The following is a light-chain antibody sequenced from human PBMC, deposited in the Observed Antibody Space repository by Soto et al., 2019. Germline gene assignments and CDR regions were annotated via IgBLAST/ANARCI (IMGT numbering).Light chain of an antibody. V-gene: IGKV1-17*01. J-gene: IGKJ2*01. Sequence: DLRMTQSPSSLSASVGDRVTITCRASQGISNDLGWYQQKPGKAPKRLIYAVSSLQSAVPSRFSGSGSGTEFTLTISSLQPEDFATYYCLQHNSYPFTFGQGTKLEIK. CDR2: AVS. CDR3: LQHNSYPFT. CDR1: QGISND.